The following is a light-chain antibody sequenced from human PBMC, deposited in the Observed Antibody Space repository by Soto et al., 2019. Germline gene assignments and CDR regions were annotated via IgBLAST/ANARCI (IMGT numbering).Light chain of an antibody. V-gene: IGKV1D-16*01. CDR3: QHYNSYSEA. CDR1: QIISSW. CDR2: AAS. J-gene: IGKJ1*01. Sequence: DIHMSQSPSSVSASVGDRGTITCRASQIISSWLAWYQQKPGKAPKLLIYAASILQSGVPSRFSGSGSGTEFTLTISSLQPDDFATYYCQHYNSYSEAFGQGTKVDIK.